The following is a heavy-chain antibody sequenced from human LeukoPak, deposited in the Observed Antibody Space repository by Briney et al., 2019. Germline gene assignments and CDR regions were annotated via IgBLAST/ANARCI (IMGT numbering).Heavy chain of an antibody. CDR2: IYYSGST. J-gene: IGHJ4*02. V-gene: IGHV4-59*01. Sequence: SSETLSLTCTVSGGSISSYYWSWIRQPPGKGLEWIGYIYYSGSTNYNPSLKSRVTISVDTSKNQFSLKLSSVTAADTAVYYCARGLPGGQLSRYDYWGQGTLVTVSS. CDR1: GGSISSYY. D-gene: IGHD6-13*01. CDR3: ARGLPGGQLSRYDY.